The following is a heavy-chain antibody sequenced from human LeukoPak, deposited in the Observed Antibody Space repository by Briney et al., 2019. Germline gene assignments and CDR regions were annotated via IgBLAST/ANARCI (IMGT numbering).Heavy chain of an antibody. J-gene: IGHJ4*02. D-gene: IGHD3-3*01. Sequence: GGSLRLSCAASGFTFSSFSMNWVRQAPGKGLEWVSSISSSSSYIYYADSVKGRFTISRDNAKNSLYLQMNSLRAEDTAVYYCARDERYDFWSGYLYYFDYWGQGTLVTVSS. CDR3: ARDERYDFWSGYLYYFDY. V-gene: IGHV3-21*01. CDR1: GFTFSSFS. CDR2: ISSSSSYI.